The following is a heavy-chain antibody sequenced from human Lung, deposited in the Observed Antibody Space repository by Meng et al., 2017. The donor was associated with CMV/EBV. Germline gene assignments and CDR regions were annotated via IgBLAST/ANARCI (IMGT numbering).Heavy chain of an antibody. D-gene: IGHD3-10*01. CDR2: IPHRGSS. CDR3: LRRSGGSV. J-gene: IGHJ1*01. Sequence: QGQLRESGPALVKPSATLSLTCAVSGDSITNHNWWAWVRQPPGKGLEWIGEIPHRGSSAYNPSLKSRVSMSIDKSKNQFSLKLTSVTAADTAVYHCLRRSGGSVWGQGTLVTVSS. CDR1: GDSITNHNW. V-gene: IGHV4-4*02.